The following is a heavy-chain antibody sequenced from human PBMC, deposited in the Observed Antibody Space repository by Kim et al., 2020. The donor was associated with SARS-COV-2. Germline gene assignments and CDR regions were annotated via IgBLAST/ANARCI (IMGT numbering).Heavy chain of an antibody. V-gene: IGHV4-39*01. Sequence: SETLSLTCTVSGGSISSSSYYWGWIRQPPGKGLEWIGSIYYSGSTYYNPSLKSRVTISVDTSKNQFSLKLSSVTAADTAVYYCARRITMVRGVIMSRWFDPWGQGTLVTVSS. D-gene: IGHD3-10*01. CDR3: ARRITMVRGVIMSRWFDP. CDR2: IYYSGST. CDR1: GGSISSSSYY. J-gene: IGHJ5*02.